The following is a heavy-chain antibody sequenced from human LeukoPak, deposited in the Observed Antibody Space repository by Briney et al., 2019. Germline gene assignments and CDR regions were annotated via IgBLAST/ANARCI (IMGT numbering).Heavy chain of an antibody. CDR3: ARHGYCSGGTCYAESRLDP. V-gene: IGHV3-53*01. Sequence: GGSLRLSCAASGFTVSNNYISWVRQAPGKGLEWVSVIRSSGITYYADSVKGRFTVSRDVSQNTVYLQMTSLRTEDTAMYYCARHGYCSGGTCYAESRLDPWGQGTLVTVSS. CDR1: GFTVSNNY. D-gene: IGHD2-15*01. CDR2: IRSSGIT. J-gene: IGHJ5*02.